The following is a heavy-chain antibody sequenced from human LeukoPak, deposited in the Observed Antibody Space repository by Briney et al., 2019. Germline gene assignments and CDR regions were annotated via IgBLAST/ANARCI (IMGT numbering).Heavy chain of an antibody. D-gene: IGHD5-18*01. Sequence: GGSLRLSCAASGFTFDDYAMHWVRQAPGKGLEWVSGISWNSGSIGYADSVKGRFTISRDNAKNSVYPQMSSLRDEDTAVYYCARQGYGYFDYWGQGTLVTVSS. CDR1: GFTFDDYA. CDR2: ISWNSGSI. V-gene: IGHV3-9*01. CDR3: ARQGYGYFDY. J-gene: IGHJ4*02.